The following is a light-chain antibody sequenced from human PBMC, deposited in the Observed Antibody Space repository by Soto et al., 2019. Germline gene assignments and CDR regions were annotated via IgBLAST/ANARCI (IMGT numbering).Light chain of an antibody. Sequence: AIQLTQFPSSLSASVGDRVTITCRASQGIGSDLAWYQQKPGKAPKLLIYAASSLQSGVPSRFSGSGSGTDSTLTISYLQSEDFGTYYCQQFYNYPRTFGQGTKVDI. V-gene: IGKV1D-13*01. CDR1: QGIGSD. CDR2: AAS. J-gene: IGKJ1*01. CDR3: QQFYNYPRT.